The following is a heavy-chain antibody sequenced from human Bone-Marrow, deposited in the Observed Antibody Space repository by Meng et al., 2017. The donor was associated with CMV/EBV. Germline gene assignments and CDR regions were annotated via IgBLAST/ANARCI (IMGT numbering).Heavy chain of an antibody. J-gene: IGHJ1*01. D-gene: IGHD2-2*01. CDR2: INTDGGDT. V-gene: IGHV1-2*02. CDR1: GDTLSNYA. Sequence: ASVKVSCKASGDTLSNYAISWVRQAPGQGLEWMGWINTDGGDTKFAQKFQGRVTMITDTSISTAYMELRRLRSDDTAVYYCARSAGKCSTPNCSLHWGQGTLVTVSS. CDR3: ARSAGKCSTPNCSLH.